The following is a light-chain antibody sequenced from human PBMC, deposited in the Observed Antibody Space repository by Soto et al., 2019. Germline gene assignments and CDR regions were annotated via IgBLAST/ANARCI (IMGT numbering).Light chain of an antibody. CDR2: TAS. Sequence: DIQLTQSPSSLSASFGDRVTITCRASQSVNTYLNWYQQKPGTAPKLLIYTASTLQSGVPPRFSGSGSGTDFTLTISSLQPEDFATYYCQQSYRNPRTFGPGTKVDI. CDR1: QSVNTY. CDR3: QQSYRNPRT. J-gene: IGKJ3*01. V-gene: IGKV1-39*01.